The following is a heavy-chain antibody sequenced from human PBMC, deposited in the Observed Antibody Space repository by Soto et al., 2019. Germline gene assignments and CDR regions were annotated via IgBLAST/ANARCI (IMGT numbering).Heavy chain of an antibody. Sequence: QVQLVQSGAEVKKPGSSVKVSCEASGGRFTSYIFTWVRQAPGQGLEWMGRSIPIQGTADYALKFQDRVTMTADKSTNTVHMEMRSLRPDDTAVYYCAKSLVFVDHGYMDVLGKGTTVTVSS. CDR3: AKSLVFVDHGYMDV. D-gene: IGHD2-21*01. J-gene: IGHJ6*03. CDR1: GGRFTSYI. CDR2: SIPIQGTA. V-gene: IGHV1-69*08.